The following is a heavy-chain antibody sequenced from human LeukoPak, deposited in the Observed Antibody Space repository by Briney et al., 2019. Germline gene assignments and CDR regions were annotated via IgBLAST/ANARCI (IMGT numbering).Heavy chain of an antibody. J-gene: IGHJ6*02. V-gene: IGHV3-48*01. Sequence: QSGGSLGLSCVASGFTFSTFDMNWVRQAPGKGLEWVSYVSSGSSTKYYADSVKGRFTISRDNAKNSLYLQMNSLRAEDTAVYYCARLRYYAMDVWGQGTTVIVSS. CDR1: GFTFSTFD. CDR3: ARLRYYAMDV. CDR2: VSSGSSTK.